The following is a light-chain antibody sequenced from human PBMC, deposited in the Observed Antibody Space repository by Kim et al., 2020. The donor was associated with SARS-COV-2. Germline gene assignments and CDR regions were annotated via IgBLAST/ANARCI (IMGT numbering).Light chain of an antibody. CDR2: VGPGGIVG. J-gene: IGLJ3*02. V-gene: IGLV9-49*02. CDR1: SGNSNYK. Sequence: QPVLTQSPSTSASLGASVTLTCTLNSGNSNYKVAWHQQRPGKGPRFVMRVGPGGIVGSKGDGIPDRFSVLGSGLNWDVVIKNIQEEDESDYYCGADHGSGDKVVYVFGGGTKVTVL. CDR3: GADHGSGDKVVYV.